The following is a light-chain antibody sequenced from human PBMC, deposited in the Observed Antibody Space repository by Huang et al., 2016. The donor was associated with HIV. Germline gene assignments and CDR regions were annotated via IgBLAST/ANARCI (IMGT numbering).Light chain of an antibody. Sequence: EIVMTQSPATLSVSPGERATLSCRASQSVSTNLARYKQKTGQAPRLLIYGASTRATGIPARVSGSGSVTEFTLTISSLQSEDFAVYYCQQYNNWPLYTFGQGTKLEIK. J-gene: IGKJ2*01. CDR1: QSVSTN. CDR3: QQYNNWPLYT. V-gene: IGKV3-15*01. CDR2: GAS.